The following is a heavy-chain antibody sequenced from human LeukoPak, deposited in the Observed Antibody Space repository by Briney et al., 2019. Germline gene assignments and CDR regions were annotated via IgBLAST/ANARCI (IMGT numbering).Heavy chain of an antibody. Sequence: GGSLRLSCAVSGVTFSRSAMSWIRQAPGKGLEWVSSISGNGGSVYYADSVKGRFTISRDTSKNTLYLQMNSLRAEDTAVYYCANQDGSGSYYNVAFGAFDIWGQGTMVTVSS. CDR1: GVTFSRSA. CDR2: ISGNGGSV. CDR3: ANQDGSGSYYNVAFGAFDI. D-gene: IGHD3-10*01. V-gene: IGHV3-23*01. J-gene: IGHJ3*02.